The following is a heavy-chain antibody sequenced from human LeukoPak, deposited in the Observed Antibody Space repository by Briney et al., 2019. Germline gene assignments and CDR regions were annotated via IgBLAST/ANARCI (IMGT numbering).Heavy chain of an antibody. CDR2: IYPGDSDT. D-gene: IGHD3-3*01. CDR1: GYSFTSYW. CDR3: ERVGDGESPFGVGYYYYGMDV. J-gene: IGHJ6*02. Sequence: GESLKISCKGSGYSFTSYWIGWGRQMPGKGLEWSGIIYPGDSDTRYSPSFQGQVTISADKSISTAYLQWSSLKASDTAMYYCERVGDGESPFGVGYYYYGMDVWGQGTTVTVSS. V-gene: IGHV5-51*06.